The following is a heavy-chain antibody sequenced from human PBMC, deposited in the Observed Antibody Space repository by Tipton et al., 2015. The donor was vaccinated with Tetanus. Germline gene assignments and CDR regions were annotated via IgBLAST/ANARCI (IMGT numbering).Heavy chain of an antibody. Sequence: GLVEPSETLSLTCSVSGGSIDNNNYHWGWIRQPPGKGLEWIGTVFHSGRPNFNPSLKSRVTMSVDLSKNQFSLTLSSVTAADTAVYYCVRAPYSSPGKYYFDYWGQGTLVTVSS. D-gene: IGHD5-12*01. CDR1: GGSIDNNNYH. J-gene: IGHJ4*02. V-gene: IGHV4-39*07. CDR2: VFHSGRP. CDR3: VRAPYSSPGKYYFDY.